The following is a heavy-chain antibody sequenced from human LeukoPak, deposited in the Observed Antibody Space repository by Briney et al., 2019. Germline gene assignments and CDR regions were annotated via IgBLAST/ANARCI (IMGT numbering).Heavy chain of an antibody. CDR1: GYTFTGYY. J-gene: IGHJ4*02. CDR3: ARDLRDCSSTSCYTGMGDY. D-gene: IGHD2-2*02. CDR2: INPNSGGT. Sequence: ASVKVSCKASGYTFTGYYMHWVRQAPGQGLEWMGWINPNSGGTNYAQKFQGWVTITRDTSASTAYMELSSLRSEDTAVYYCARDLRDCSSTSCYTGMGDYWGQGTLVTVSS. V-gene: IGHV1-2*04.